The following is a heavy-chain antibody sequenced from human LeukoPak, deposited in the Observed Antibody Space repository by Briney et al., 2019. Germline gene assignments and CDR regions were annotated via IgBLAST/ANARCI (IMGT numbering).Heavy chain of an antibody. V-gene: IGHV3-23*01. J-gene: IGHJ6*03. CDR2: ISGSGVTT. Sequence: GGSLRLSCTASGFTFGSYAMSWVRQVPGKGLEWVSVISGSGVTTYYADSVKGRFTISRDNSKNSLYLQMNTLRAEDTAVYYCARISNLYYYYMDVWGKGTTVTVSS. D-gene: IGHD6-13*01. CDR3: ARISNLYYYYMDV. CDR1: GFTFGSYA.